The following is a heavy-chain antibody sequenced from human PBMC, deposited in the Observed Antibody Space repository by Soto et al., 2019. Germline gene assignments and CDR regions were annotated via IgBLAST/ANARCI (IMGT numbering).Heavy chain of an antibody. CDR1: GDSISSGNYF. Sequence: QVQLQESGPGLVKPSQTLSLTCTVSGDSISSGNYFWTWIRQHPEKGLEWIGSIYYSGSTYYNPSLKNRITISVDTSKNRFSLKLTSVTAADTAVYYCARVICTSITCYFPGWFDPWGRGPLVTVSA. CDR3: ARVICTSITCYFPGWFDP. CDR2: IYYSGST. D-gene: IGHD2-2*01. J-gene: IGHJ5*02. V-gene: IGHV4-31*03.